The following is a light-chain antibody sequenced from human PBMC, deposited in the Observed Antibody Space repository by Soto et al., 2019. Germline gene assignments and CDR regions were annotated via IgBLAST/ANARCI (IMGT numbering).Light chain of an antibody. CDR2: NAI. Sequence: EIVMTQSPATLSVSPGEGATLSCRASQSVSTNLAWYQQKPGQAPRLLIYNAITRATGIPARFSGSGSGTEFTLNISSLQSEDFAFYYCQQCNNWPRTFGQGTKVEIK. V-gene: IGKV3-15*01. CDR3: QQCNNWPRT. CDR1: QSVSTN. J-gene: IGKJ1*01.